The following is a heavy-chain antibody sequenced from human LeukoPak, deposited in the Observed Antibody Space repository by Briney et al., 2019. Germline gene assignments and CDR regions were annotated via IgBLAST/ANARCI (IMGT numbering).Heavy chain of an antibody. CDR3: AKDRAVVVAATNGGN. CDR1: GFTFSGYA. V-gene: IGHV3-23*01. Sequence: GGSLRLSCAASGFTFSGYAMSWVRQAPGKGLEWVSGISGSGGSTYYADSVKGRFTISRDNSKNTLYLQMNSLRVDDTAVYYCAKDRAVVVAATNGGNWGQRTLVTVSS. J-gene: IGHJ4*02. CDR2: ISGSGGST. D-gene: IGHD2-15*01.